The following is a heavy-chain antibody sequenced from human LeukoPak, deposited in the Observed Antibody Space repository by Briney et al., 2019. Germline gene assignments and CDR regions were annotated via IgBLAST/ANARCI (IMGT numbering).Heavy chain of an antibody. Sequence: EASVKVSCKASGYTFTSYNMHWVRQAPGQGLEWMGIINPSGGSTNYAQKFQGRVTMTRDTSTSTVYMELSSLRSEDTAVYYCAKDLYHRYYHNSGHAFDYWGQGTLVTVSS. CDR3: AKDLYHRYYHNSGHAFDY. CDR2: INPSGGST. D-gene: IGHD3-22*01. J-gene: IGHJ4*02. V-gene: IGHV1-46*01. CDR1: GYTFTSYN.